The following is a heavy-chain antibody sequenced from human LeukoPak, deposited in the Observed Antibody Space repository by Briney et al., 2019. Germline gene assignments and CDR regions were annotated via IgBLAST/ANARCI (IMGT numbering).Heavy chain of an antibody. CDR3: ARDAYYYGSESYFFDY. CDR2: IHTSGST. J-gene: IGHJ4*02. Sequence: SETLSLTCTVSGGSISSSSYYWGWIRQPPGKGLEWIGRIHTSGSTKYNPSLKSRVTMSVDTSKNQFSLKLSSVTAADTAVYYCARDAYYYGSESYFFDYWGQGTLVTVSS. CDR1: GGSISSSSYY. D-gene: IGHD3-10*01. V-gene: IGHV4-39*07.